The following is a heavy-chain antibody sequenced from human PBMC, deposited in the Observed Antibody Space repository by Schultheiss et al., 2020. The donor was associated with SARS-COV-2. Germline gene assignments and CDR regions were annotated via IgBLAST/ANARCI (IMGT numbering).Heavy chain of an antibody. J-gene: IGHJ4*02. CDR1: GYTFSSYG. V-gene: IGHV1-18*04. CDR2: ISTYSGNR. CDR3: ARDPVGGFDY. Sequence: ASVKVSCKASGYTFSSYGVSWVRQAPGQGLEWMGWISTYSGNRKYAQKLQGRVTMTTDRSTSTAYMELRSLRSDDTAVYYCARDPVGGFDYWGQGTLVTVSS.